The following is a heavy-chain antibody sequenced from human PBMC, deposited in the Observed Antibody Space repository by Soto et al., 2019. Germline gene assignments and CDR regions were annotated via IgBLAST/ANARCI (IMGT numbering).Heavy chain of an antibody. CDR3: ARECINRYYYDSSGKPFDY. CDR1: GFTFSSYA. J-gene: IGHJ4*02. CDR2: ISYDGSNK. Sequence: QVQLVESVGGVVQPGRSLRLSCAASGFTFSSYAMHWVRQAPGKGLEWVAVISYDGSNKYYADSVKGRFTISRDNSKNTLYLQMNSLRAEDTAVYYCARECINRYYYDSSGKPFDYWGQGTLVTVSS. V-gene: IGHV3-30-3*01. D-gene: IGHD3-22*01.